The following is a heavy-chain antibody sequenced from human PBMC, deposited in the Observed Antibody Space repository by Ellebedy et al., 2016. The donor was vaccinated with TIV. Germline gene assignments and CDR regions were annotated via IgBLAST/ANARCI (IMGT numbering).Heavy chain of an antibody. CDR3: ARQRARITMVRGGLPTQQIDY. Sequence: SETLSLXXTVSGGSISSYYWSWIRQPPGKGLEWIGYIYYSGSTNYNPSLKSRVTISVDTSKNQFSLKLRSVTAADTAVYYCARQRARITMVRGGLPTQQIDYWGQGTLVTVSS. V-gene: IGHV4-59*01. D-gene: IGHD3-10*01. CDR1: GGSISSYY. J-gene: IGHJ4*02. CDR2: IYYSGST.